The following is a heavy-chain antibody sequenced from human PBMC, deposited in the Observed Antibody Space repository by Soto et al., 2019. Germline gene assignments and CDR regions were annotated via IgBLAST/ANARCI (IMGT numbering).Heavy chain of an antibody. D-gene: IGHD5-12*01. CDR1: GPTFIAYY. CDR3: ARVSVDVPE. CDR2: IDPKSGGT. V-gene: IGHV1-2*02. J-gene: IGHJ4*02. Sequence: QLVQSGAEVKKPGASVRVSCKPSGPTFIAYYIHWVRQAPGQGLEWMGWIDPKSGGTTYEQKFLGRVTMTGDTSFNTAYMDLKRLTSDDTAVYYCARVSVDVPEWGQGTLITVSS.